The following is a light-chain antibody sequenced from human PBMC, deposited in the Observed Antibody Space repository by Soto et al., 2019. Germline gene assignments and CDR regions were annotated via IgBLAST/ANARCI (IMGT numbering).Light chain of an antibody. V-gene: IGKV1-39*01. CDR2: AAS. CDR1: QTISTH. J-gene: IGKJ2*01. CDR3: QQSLNIPYT. Sequence: DIQMTQSPSSLSASVGDRVTITCRASQTISTHLNWYQQKPGKAPKLLIYAASTLQSGVPSKVSGSGSGTDFTRTISSLQPEDFATHYGQQSLNIPYTFGQGTKLEIK.